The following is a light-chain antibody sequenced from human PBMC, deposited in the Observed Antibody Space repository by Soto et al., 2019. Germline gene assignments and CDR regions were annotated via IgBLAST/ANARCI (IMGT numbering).Light chain of an antibody. J-gene: IGKJ5*01. CDR3: QQRSNWPSIT. V-gene: IGKV3-11*01. CDR2: DAS. CDR1: QTFNNY. Sequence: EVVLTQSPATLSLSPGERATLSCRASQTFNNYLAWYQQKPGQAPRLLIYDASLRASGIPARFSGSGSGTDFTLTIDSLEPEDSALYYCQQRSNWPSITFGQGTRLEI.